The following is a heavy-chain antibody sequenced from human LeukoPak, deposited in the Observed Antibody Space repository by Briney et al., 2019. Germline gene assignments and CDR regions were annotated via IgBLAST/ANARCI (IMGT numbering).Heavy chain of an antibody. V-gene: IGHV4-39*01. D-gene: IGHD3-10*02. CDR3: ARRRTMFGYFAGEFDY. CDR2: IYYSGSTN. Sequence: PSETLSLTCSVSGGSISSSSYYWGWIRQPPGKGLEWIGSIYYSGSTNNNNPSLKSRVTISVDTSKNQFSLKLSSVTAADTAVYYCARRRTMFGYFAGEFDYWGQGTLVTVSS. J-gene: IGHJ4*02. CDR1: GGSISSSSYY.